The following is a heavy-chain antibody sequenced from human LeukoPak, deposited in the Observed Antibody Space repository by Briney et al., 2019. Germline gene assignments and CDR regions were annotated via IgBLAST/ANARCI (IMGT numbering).Heavy chain of an antibody. D-gene: IGHD6-13*01. CDR1: GFTFSNAW. V-gene: IGHV3-66*01. CDR2: IYSGGST. Sequence: GGSLRLSCAASGFTFSNAWMSWVRQAPGKGLEWFSVIYSGGSTYYADSVKGRFTISRDNSKNTLYLHMNSLGAEDTAVYYCARDPPWYTSDWSDYWGQGTLVTVSS. J-gene: IGHJ4*02. CDR3: ARDPPWYTSDWSDY.